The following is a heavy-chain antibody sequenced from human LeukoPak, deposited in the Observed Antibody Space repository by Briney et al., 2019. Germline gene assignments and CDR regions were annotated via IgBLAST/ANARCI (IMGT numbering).Heavy chain of an antibody. J-gene: IGHJ4*02. Sequence: ASVKVSCKASGYTFTSYYMHWVRQAPGQGLEWMGIINPSGGSTSYAQKFQGRVTMTRDTSTSTVYMELSSLRSEDTAVYYCARVEGYCSSTSCYRASLGYRDYWGQGTLVTVSS. CDR1: GYTFTSYY. V-gene: IGHV1-46*01. CDR3: ARVEGYCSSTSCYRASLGYRDY. CDR2: INPSGGST. D-gene: IGHD2-2*02.